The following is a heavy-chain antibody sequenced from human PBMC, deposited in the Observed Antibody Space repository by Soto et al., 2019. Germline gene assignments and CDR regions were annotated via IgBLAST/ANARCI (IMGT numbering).Heavy chain of an antibody. D-gene: IGHD3-9*01. J-gene: IGHJ6*03. V-gene: IGHV4-59*01. Sequence: PSETLSLTCTVSGGSISSYYWSWIRQPPGKGLEWIGYIYYSGSTNYNPSLKSRVTISVDTSKNQFSLKLSSVTAADTAVYYCARDYRLSADDILTGYYIGPNYYYYMDVWGKGTTVTVSS. CDR1: GGSISSYY. CDR2: IYYSGST. CDR3: ARDYRLSADDILTGYYIGPNYYYYMDV.